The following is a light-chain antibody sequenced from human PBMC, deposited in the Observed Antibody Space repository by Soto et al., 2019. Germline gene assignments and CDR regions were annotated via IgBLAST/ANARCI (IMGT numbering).Light chain of an antibody. CDR3: QSADSRGTSVV. V-gene: IGLV3-25*02. Sequence: SYELTQPPSVSVSPGQTARITCSGDALPNQYAYWYQQKPGQAPVQVIYKDTERPSGVSERFSGSSSGTTVTLTISGVQAEDEADYYCQSADSRGTSVVFGGGTKLTVL. CDR2: KDT. J-gene: IGLJ2*01. CDR1: ALPNQY.